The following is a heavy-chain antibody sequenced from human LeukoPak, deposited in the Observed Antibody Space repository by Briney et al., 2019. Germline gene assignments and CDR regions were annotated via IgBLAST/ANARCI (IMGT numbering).Heavy chain of an antibody. J-gene: IGHJ6*04. CDR3: TTDKYDILTGPIYYYYGMDV. CDR1: GFTFSNAW. V-gene: IGHV3-15*01. D-gene: IGHD3-9*01. Sequence: GGSLRLSCAASGFTFSNAWMSWVRQAPGKGLEWVGRIKSKTDGGTTDYAAPVKGRFTISRDDSKNTLYLQMNSLKTEDTAVYYCTTDKYDILTGPIYYYYGMDVWGKGTTVTVSS. CDR2: IKSKTDGGTT.